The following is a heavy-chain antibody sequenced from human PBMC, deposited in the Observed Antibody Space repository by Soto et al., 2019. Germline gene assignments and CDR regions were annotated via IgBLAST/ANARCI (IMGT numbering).Heavy chain of an antibody. D-gene: IGHD2-21*01. J-gene: IGHJ4*02. CDR1: GCSISSGGYY. Sequence: PSETLSLTCTVSGCSISSGGYYWSWILQHPGKGLEWIGYIYYSGSTYYNPSLKSRVTISVDTSKNQFSLKLSSVTAADTAVYYCAWRHKQDCYAKDIYVPWGQGTQVTVSS. CDR3: AWRHKQDCYAKDIYVP. CDR2: IYYSGST. V-gene: IGHV4-31*03.